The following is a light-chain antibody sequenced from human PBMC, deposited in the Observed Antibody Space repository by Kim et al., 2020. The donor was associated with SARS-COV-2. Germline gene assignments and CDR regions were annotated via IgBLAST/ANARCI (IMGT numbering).Light chain of an antibody. CDR1: Y. V-gene: IGLV2-14*03. CDR3: SSYSSSSTRRV. CDR2: DVT. J-gene: IGLJ7*01. Sequence: YVSWFQQRPGKAPKLIIFDVTKRPSGISIRFSASKSGNTASLTISGLQAEDEADYYCSSYSSSSTRRVFGGGTQLTVL.